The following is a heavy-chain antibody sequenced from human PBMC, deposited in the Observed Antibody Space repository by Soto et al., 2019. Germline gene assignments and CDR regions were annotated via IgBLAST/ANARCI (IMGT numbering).Heavy chain of an antibody. CDR3: ARDSLFFYGANSGRAFDI. CDR1: GGTFSSYA. D-gene: IGHD4-17*01. V-gene: IGHV1-69*13. J-gene: IGHJ3*02. CDR2: IIPIFGTA. Sequence: SVKVSCKASGGTFSSYAISWVRQAPGQGLEWMGGIIPIFGTANYAQKFQGRVTITADESTSTAYMELSSLRSEDTAVYYCARDSLFFYGANSGRAFDIWGQGTMLTVSS.